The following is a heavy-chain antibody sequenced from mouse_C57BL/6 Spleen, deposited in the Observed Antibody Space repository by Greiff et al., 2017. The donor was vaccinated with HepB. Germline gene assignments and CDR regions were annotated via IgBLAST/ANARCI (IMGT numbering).Heavy chain of an antibody. CDR1: GFTFSDYG. Sequence: EVKLMESGGGLVKPGGSLKLSCAASGFTFSDYGMHWVRQAPEKGLEWVAYISSGSSTIYYADTVKGRFTISRDNAKNTLFLQMTSLRSEDTAMYYCARDWEQGYYFDYWGQGTTLTVSS. J-gene: IGHJ2*01. CDR2: ISSGSSTI. CDR3: ARDWEQGYYFDY. D-gene: IGHD4-1*01. V-gene: IGHV5-17*01.